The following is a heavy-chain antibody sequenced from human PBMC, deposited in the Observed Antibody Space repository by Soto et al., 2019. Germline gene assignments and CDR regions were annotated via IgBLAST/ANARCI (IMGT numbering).Heavy chain of an antibody. V-gene: IGHV3-48*02. CDR1: GFTFSSYS. D-gene: IGHD2-2*01. J-gene: IGHJ5*02. Sequence: EVQLVESGGGLVQPGGSLRLSCAASGFTFSSYSMNWVRQAPGKGLEWVSYISSSSSTIYYADSVKGRFTISRDNAKNSLYLQLNSLRDEDTSVYYCARESAALNWFDPWGQGTLVTVSS. CDR3: ARESAALNWFDP. CDR2: ISSSSSTI.